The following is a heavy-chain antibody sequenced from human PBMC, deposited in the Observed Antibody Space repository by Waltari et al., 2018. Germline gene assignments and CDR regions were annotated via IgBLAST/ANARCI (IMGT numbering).Heavy chain of an antibody. CDR2: RYRDGTT. V-gene: IGHV3-53*05. J-gene: IGHJ1*01. Sequence: EVQLVESGGGLIQPGGSLRLSCAVSGFSVSSNYMIWVRQAPGRGLEWVSARYRDGTTYHADSVKGRFAISRDNSRNTLYLQMNSLRTEDTAVYYCTKADSGWKYFQFWGQGTRVTVSS. CDR3: TKADSGWKYFQF. CDR1: GFSVSSNY. D-gene: IGHD6-19*01.